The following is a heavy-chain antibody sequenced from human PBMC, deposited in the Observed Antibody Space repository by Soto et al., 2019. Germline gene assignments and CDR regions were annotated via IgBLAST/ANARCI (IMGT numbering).Heavy chain of an antibody. CDR1: GGSISRSSYY. CDR3: ARKVLRYFDWLLDTARRRYNWFDP. J-gene: IGHJ5*02. D-gene: IGHD3-9*01. V-gene: IGHV4-39*01. CDR2: IYYSGST. Sequence: PSETLSLTCTVSGGSISRSSYYWGWIRQPPEKGKEWIGSIYYSGSTYYNPSLKSRVTISVDTSKNQFSLKLSSVTAADTAVYYCARKVLRYFDWLLDTARRRYNWFDPWGQGTLVTVSS.